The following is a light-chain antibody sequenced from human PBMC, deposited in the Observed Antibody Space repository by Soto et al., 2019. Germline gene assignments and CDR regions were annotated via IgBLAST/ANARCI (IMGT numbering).Light chain of an antibody. V-gene: IGLV2-14*01. CDR3: SSYTTNHTRV. CDR1: SNDIGGYNY. CDR2: EVN. Sequence: QSVLTQPASVSGSPGQSITFSCTGTSNDIGGYNYVSWFQHHPDKAPKLIIYEVNDRPSGVSNRFSGSKSGNTASLTISGLQPEDEADYYCSSYTTNHTRVFGGGTKLTV. J-gene: IGLJ3*02.